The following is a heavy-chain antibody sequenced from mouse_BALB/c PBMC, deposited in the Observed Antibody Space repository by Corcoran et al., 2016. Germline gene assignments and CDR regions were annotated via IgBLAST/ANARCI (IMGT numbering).Heavy chain of an antibody. CDR3: ANWDWYFDV. D-gene: IGHD4-1*01. CDR2: IDPANGNT. J-gene: IGHJ1*01. Sequence: EVQLQQYGAERVKPGASVQLSCTASGFNIKDTYMHWVKQRPEQGLEWIGRIDPANGNTKYDPKFQGKATITADTSSYTAYLQLSSLTSEDTAVYYCANWDWYFDVWGAGTTVTVSS. CDR1: GFNIKDTY. V-gene: IGHV14-3*02.